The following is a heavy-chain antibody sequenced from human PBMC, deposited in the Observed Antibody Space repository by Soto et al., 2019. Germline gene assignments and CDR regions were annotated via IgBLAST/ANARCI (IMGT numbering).Heavy chain of an antibody. D-gene: IGHD6-19*01. CDR1: GYSFSTYW. Sequence: GESLKISCKGSGYSFSTYWIGWVRQMPGKGLEWMGIIYPGDSEIRYSPSFQGQVTISADKSINTAYLQWSSLKAPDTATYYCVRGASSGWYNYFDYWGQGTLVTVSS. V-gene: IGHV5-51*01. J-gene: IGHJ4*02. CDR2: IYPGDSEI. CDR3: VRGASSGWYNYFDY.